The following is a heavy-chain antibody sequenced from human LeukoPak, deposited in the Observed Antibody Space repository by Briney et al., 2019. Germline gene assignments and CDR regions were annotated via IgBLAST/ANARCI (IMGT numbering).Heavy chain of an antibody. CDR1: GGSISSSSDY. Sequence: PSETLSLTCTVSGGSISSSSDYWGWIRQPPGKGMEWIGSIYYSGSTYYNPSLKSRVTISVDTSKNQFSLKLSSVTAADTAVSYCARDADSSSWTDIWGQGTMVTVSS. V-gene: IGHV4-39*07. CDR3: ARDADSSSWTDI. D-gene: IGHD6-13*01. J-gene: IGHJ3*02. CDR2: IYYSGST.